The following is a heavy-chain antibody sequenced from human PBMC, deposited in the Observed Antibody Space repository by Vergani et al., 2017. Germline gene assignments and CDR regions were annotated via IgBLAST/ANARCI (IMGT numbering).Heavy chain of an antibody. CDR1: GGSISSSSYY. CDR2: IYYSGST. D-gene: IGHD4-11*01. Sequence: QLQLQESGPGLVKPSETLSLTCTVSGGSISSSSYYWGWIRQPPGKGLEWIGSIYYSGSTYYNPSLKRRVTISVDTSKNQFSLKLSSVTAADTAVYYCARAHTTVTTPYYFDYWGQGTLVTVSS. CDR3: ARAHTTVTTPYYFDY. J-gene: IGHJ4*02. V-gene: IGHV4-39*01.